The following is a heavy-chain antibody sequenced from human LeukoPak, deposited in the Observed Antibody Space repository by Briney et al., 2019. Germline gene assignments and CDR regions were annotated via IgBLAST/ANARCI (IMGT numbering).Heavy chain of an antibody. V-gene: IGHV4-59*01. D-gene: IGHD6-19*01. CDR1: GGSISSYY. J-gene: IGHJ4*02. CDR2: IYYSGST. CDR3: ASSSGWLRGIDY. Sequence: SETLSLTCPVSGGSISSYYWSWIRQPPGKGLEWIGYIYYSGSTNSNPSLKSRVTISVDTSKNQFSRKLSSVTAADTAVYYCASSSGWLRGIDYWGQGTLVTVSS.